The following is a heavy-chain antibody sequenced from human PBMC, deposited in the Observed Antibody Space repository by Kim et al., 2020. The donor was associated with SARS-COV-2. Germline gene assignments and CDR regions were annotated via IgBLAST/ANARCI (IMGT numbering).Heavy chain of an antibody. Sequence: SETLSLTCTVSGGSISSSSYYWGWIRQPPGKGLEWIGSIYYSGSTYYNPSLKSRVTISVDTSKNQFSLKLSSVTAADTAVYYSLYYYGSGILPEDPWGQGTLVTVSS. CDR2: IYYSGST. CDR1: GGSISSSSYY. CDR3: LYYYGSGILPEDP. J-gene: IGHJ5*02. V-gene: IGHV4-39*01. D-gene: IGHD3-10*01.